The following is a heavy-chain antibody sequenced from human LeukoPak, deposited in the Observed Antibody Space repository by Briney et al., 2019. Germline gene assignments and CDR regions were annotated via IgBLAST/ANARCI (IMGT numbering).Heavy chain of an antibody. CDR3: ARAGDSGDFPLGYFYSMDV. Sequence: PGGSLRLSCDASGFSFTDYYVTWIRQAPGKGLEWVSYISRTGHSTYYGDSVAGRFTISRDTAKNSLFLQMTSLRAEDTAVYYCARAGDSGDFPLGYFYSMDVWGKGTTVTVSS. J-gene: IGHJ6*03. V-gene: IGHV3-11*01. D-gene: IGHD4-17*01. CDR2: ISRTGHST. CDR1: GFSFTDYY.